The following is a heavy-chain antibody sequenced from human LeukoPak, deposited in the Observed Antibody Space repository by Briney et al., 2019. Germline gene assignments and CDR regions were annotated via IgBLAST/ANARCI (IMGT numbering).Heavy chain of an antibody. CDR3: ARDRYCSSTSCLFYYYYYYMDV. CDR1: GYTFTSYG. Sequence: ASVKVSCKASGYTFTSYGISWVRQAPGQGLEWMGWISAYNGSTNYAQKLQGRVTMTTDTSTSTAYMELRSLRSDDTAVYYCARDRYCSSTSCLFYYYYYYMDVWGKGTTVTVSS. J-gene: IGHJ6*03. CDR2: ISAYNGST. V-gene: IGHV1-18*01. D-gene: IGHD2-2*01.